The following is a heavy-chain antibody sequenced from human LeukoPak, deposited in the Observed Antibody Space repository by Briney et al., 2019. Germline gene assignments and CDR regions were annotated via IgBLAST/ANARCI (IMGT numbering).Heavy chain of an antibody. CDR1: GGTFSSYA. CDR3: ARVRITMIRGNWFDP. Sequence: SVKVSCKASGGTFSSYAISWVRQAPGQGLEWMGGIIPISGTANYAQKFQGRVTITADESTSTAYMELSSLRSEDTAVYYCARVRITMIRGNWFDPWGQGTLVTVSS. CDR2: IIPISGTA. V-gene: IGHV1-69*13. J-gene: IGHJ5*02. D-gene: IGHD3-22*01.